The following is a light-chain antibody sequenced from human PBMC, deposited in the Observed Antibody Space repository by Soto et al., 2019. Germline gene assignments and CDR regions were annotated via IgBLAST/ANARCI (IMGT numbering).Light chain of an antibody. V-gene: IGLV2-23*02. CDR1: RSDVGSYNL. CDR2: EVS. CDR3: CSYAGSSTLV. Sequence: QSALTQPASVSGSPGQSITISCTGTRSDVGSYNLVSWYQQHPGKAPKLMIYEVSKRPSGVSNRFSGSKSGNTASLRISGLQAHDEADYYCCSYAGSSTLVFGGGTKLTVL. J-gene: IGLJ3*02.